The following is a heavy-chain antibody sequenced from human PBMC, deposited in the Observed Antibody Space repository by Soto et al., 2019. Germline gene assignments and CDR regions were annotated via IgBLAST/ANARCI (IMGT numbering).Heavy chain of an antibody. V-gene: IGHV4-38-2*01. Sequence: PSETLSLTCAVSAYSISSGYYWGWIRQPPGKGLEWIGSIYHSGSTYYNPSLKSRVTISVDTSKNQFSLKLSSVTAADTAVYYCASYDFWGGVELGGGYCFDDRGQGPLVTVP. CDR2: IYHSGST. D-gene: IGHD3-3*01. CDR1: AYSISSGYY. CDR3: ASYDFWGGVELGGGYCFDD. J-gene: IGHJ4*02.